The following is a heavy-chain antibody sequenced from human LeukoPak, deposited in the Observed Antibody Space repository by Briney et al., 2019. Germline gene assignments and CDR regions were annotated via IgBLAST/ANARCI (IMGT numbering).Heavy chain of an antibody. D-gene: IGHD3-16*01. J-gene: IGHJ4*02. V-gene: IGHV3-23*01. Sequence: GGSLRLSCVASGFTFSSYAMSWVRQAPGKGLEWVSAISGSGGSTYYADSVKGRFTISRDNSKNTLYLQMNSLRAEDTAVYYCGVGGGSRGFDYWGQGTLVTVSS. CDR3: GVGGGSRGFDY. CDR2: ISGSGGST. CDR1: GFTFSSYA.